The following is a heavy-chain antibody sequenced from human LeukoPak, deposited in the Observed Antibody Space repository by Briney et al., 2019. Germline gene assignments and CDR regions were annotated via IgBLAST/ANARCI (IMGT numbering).Heavy chain of an antibody. CDR2: IYYSGST. J-gene: IGHJ4*02. CDR1: GGSFSSSSYY. Sequence: SETLSLTCAVYGGSFSSSSYYWGWIRQPPGKGLEWIGSIYYSGSTYYNPSLKSRVTISVDTSKNQFSLKLSSVTAADTAVYYCAKGYCRGNSCYDDRGAFDYWGQGTLVTVSS. D-gene: IGHD2-2*01. V-gene: IGHV4-39*01. CDR3: AKGYCRGNSCYDDRGAFDY.